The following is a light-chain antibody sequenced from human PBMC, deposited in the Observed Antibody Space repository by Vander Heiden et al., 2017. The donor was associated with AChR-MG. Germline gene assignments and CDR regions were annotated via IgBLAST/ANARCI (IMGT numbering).Light chain of an antibody. CDR3: QQSYSTHRFT. V-gene: IGKV1-39*01. Sequence: DIQVTQSPSSLSASVGDRVTITCRASQSISSYLTWYQQKPGKAPKLLIYAASSLQSGVPSRFSGSGSGTDFTLTISSLQPEDFATYYCQQSYSTHRFTFGPGTKVDIK. CDR2: AAS. CDR1: QSISSY. J-gene: IGKJ3*01.